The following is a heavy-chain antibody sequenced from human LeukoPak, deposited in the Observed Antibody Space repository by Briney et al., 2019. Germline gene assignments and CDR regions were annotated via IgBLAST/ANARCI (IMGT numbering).Heavy chain of an antibody. V-gene: IGHV3-66*01. CDR2: IYSAGNT. Sequence: GGSLRLSCAASGLTFSDYSMTWVRQAPGKGLEWVSFIYSAGNTYYADSVKGRFTISRDNSKNTLYLQMNSLRAEDTAVYYCARATGTTFSYFDSWGQGTLVTVSS. J-gene: IGHJ4*02. CDR1: GLTFSDYS. CDR3: ARATGTTFSYFDS. D-gene: IGHD1-7*01.